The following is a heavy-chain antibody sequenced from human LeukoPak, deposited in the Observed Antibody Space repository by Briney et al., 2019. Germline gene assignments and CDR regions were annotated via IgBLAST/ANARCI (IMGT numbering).Heavy chain of an antibody. CDR1: GFTVSSNY. Sequence: GGSLRLPCAASGFTVSSNYMSWVRQAPGKGLEWVSVIYSGGSTYYADSVKGRFTISRHNSKNTLYLQMNSLGAEDTAVYYCARAGAAAGNYGMDVWGQGTTVTVSS. CDR2: IYSGGST. CDR3: ARAGAAAGNYGMDV. D-gene: IGHD6-13*01. J-gene: IGHJ6*02. V-gene: IGHV3-53*04.